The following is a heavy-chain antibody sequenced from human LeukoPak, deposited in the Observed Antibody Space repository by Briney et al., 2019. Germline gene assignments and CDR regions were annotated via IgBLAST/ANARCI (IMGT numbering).Heavy chain of an antibody. D-gene: IGHD3-10*02. CDR2: IHYDGTER. CDR3: AKDYYVG. J-gene: IGHJ4*02. CDR1: GFSFADFW. Sequence: GGSLRLSCAASGFSFADFWMNWVRQVPGKGPEWVANIHYDGTERNYVDSVKGRFTISRDNSKNPLYLQMNSLRAEDTAVYYCAKDYYVGWGQGTLVTVSS. V-gene: IGHV3-7*03.